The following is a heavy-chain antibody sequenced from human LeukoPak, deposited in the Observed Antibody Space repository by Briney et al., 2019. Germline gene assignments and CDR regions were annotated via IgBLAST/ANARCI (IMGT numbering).Heavy chain of an antibody. J-gene: IGHJ4*02. CDR3: TTVRITFFGVVIIPNDY. CDR1: GFTFSNAW. D-gene: IGHD3-3*01. CDR2: IKSKTDGGTT. V-gene: IGHV3-15*01. Sequence: PGGSLRLSCAASGFTFSNAWMSWVRQAPGKGLEWVGLIKSKTDGGTTDYAAPVKGRFTISRDDSKNTLYLQMNSLKTEDTAVYYCTTVRITFFGVVIIPNDYWGQGTLVTVSS.